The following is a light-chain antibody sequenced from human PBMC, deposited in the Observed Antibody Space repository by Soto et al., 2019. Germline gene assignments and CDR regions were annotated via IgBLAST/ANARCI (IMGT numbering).Light chain of an antibody. CDR3: QHYGSSPTR. CDR2: GAS. CDR1: QSVRSSY. Sequence: ESGLTPTTGTLSLSPGERATLSCRASQSVRSSYLAWYQQKPGQAPRLLIYGASSRATGIPDRFSGSGSGTDFTLTISRLEPEDFAVYYCQHYGSSPTRFGEGTKVAIK. V-gene: IGKV3-20*01. J-gene: IGKJ1*01.